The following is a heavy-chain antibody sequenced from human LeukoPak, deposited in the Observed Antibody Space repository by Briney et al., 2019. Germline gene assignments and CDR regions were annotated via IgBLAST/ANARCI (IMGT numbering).Heavy chain of an antibody. CDR1: GGSFSGYY. J-gene: IGHJ4*02. CDR3: ARRIIAVAGTDYFDY. CDR2: INHSGGT. D-gene: IGHD6-19*01. V-gene: IGHV4-34*01. Sequence: PSETLSLTCAVYGGSFSGYYWSWIRQPPGKGLEWIGEINHSGGTNYNPSLKSRVTISVDTSKNQFSLKLSSVTAADTAVYYCARRIIAVAGTDYFDYWGQGTLVTVSS.